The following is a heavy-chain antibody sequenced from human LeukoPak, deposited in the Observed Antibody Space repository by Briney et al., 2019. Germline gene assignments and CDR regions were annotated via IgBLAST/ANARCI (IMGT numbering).Heavy chain of an antibody. CDR2: MNPILGIA. J-gene: IGHJ4*02. D-gene: IGHD3-9*01. CDR1: GGTFTSYA. Sequence: ASVKVSCKASGGTFTSYAISWVRQAHGQGLGRMGRMNPILGIANYAQKFQGRVTITADKSTSTAYMELSSLRSEDTAVYYCARVGDLRYFDWSQQYYFDYWGQGTLVTVSS. CDR3: ARVGDLRYFDWSQQYYFDY. V-gene: IGHV1-69*04.